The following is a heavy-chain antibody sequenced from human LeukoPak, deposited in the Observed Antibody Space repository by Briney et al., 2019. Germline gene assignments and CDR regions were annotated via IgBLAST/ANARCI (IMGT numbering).Heavy chain of an antibody. CDR2: ISSSDTAI. D-gene: IGHD6-19*01. Sequence: GESLKISCAASGFTFNSYSMSWVRQAPGKGLEWVSYISSSDTAIYYADSVKGRFTISRDNAKNSLYLQMNSLRAEDTAVYYCARASPVASTQHFDYWGQGTLVTVSS. J-gene: IGHJ4*02. CDR3: ARASPVASTQHFDY. CDR1: GFTFNSYS. V-gene: IGHV3-48*01.